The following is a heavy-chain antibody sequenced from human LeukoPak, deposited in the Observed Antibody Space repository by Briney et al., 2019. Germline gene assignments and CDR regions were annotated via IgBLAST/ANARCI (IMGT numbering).Heavy chain of an antibody. Sequence: GGSLRLSCAASGFTVTSNYMSWVRQAPGEGLEWVSVIYSGGSTYYADSVKGRFTISRDSSKNTLFLQMNSLRGEDTALYYCARESNGGVYFQHWGQGTVVTVSS. V-gene: IGHV3-53*01. CDR1: GFTVTSNY. CDR3: ARESNGGVYFQH. D-gene: IGHD2-8*02. J-gene: IGHJ1*01. CDR2: IYSGGST.